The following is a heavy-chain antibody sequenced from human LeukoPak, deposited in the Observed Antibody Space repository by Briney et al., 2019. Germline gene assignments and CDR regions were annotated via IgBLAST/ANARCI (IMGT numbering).Heavy chain of an antibody. Sequence: QPGGSLRLSCTVSGDTFSSYAKSWVRDAPQRGQERVSFIYSNCSTVNYANSVQGRFTITRDNAKNSLSLEMKSLRAEDTAVYYCVRSYNWNTEIDYWGQRTLVTVS. CDR3: VRSYNWNTEIDY. V-gene: IGHV3-48*04. CDR2: IYSNCSTV. CDR1: GDTFSSYA. J-gene: IGHJ4*02. D-gene: IGHD1-20*01.